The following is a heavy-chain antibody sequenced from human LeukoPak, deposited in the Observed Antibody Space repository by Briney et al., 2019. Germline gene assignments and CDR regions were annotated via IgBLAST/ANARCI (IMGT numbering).Heavy chain of an antibody. D-gene: IGHD3-22*01. Sequence: GESLKISCKGSGYSFTSYWIGWVRQMPGKGLEWMGIIYPGDSDTRYSPSFQGQVTISADKSISTAYLQWGSLKASDTAMYYCARDGNYYDSSGYYLHYWGQGTLVTVSS. V-gene: IGHV5-51*01. J-gene: IGHJ4*02. CDR3: ARDGNYYDSSGYYLHY. CDR2: IYPGDSDT. CDR1: GYSFTSYW.